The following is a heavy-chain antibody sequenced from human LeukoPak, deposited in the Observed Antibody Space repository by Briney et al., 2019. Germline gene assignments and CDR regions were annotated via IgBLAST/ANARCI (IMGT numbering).Heavy chain of an antibody. CDR1: GFTFSSYA. Sequence: GGSLRLSCAASGFTFSSYAMHWVRQAPGKGLEWVAVISYDGSNKYYADSVKGRFTISRDNSKNTLYLQMNSLRAEDTAVYYCARDPAVAGTVAKWWGGPPDYWGQGTLVTVSS. CDR3: ARDPAVAGTVAKWWGGPPDY. J-gene: IGHJ4*02. D-gene: IGHD6-19*01. V-gene: IGHV3-30*04. CDR2: ISYDGSNK.